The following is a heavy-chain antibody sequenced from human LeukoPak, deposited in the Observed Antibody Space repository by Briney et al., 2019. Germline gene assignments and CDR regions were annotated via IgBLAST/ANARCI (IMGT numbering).Heavy chain of an antibody. J-gene: IGHJ4*02. CDR3: TRVSWRGEIF. CDR2: ISRGGSPI. CDR1: GFTFSSYE. Sequence: GGSLRLSCAASGFTFSSYEMNWVRQAPGKGLEWVSSISRGGSPISYADSVRGRFTTSRDNAKKSLFLQMTSLRAEDTAVYYCTRVSWRGEIFWGQGTLVSVSS. D-gene: IGHD3-3*01. V-gene: IGHV3-48*03.